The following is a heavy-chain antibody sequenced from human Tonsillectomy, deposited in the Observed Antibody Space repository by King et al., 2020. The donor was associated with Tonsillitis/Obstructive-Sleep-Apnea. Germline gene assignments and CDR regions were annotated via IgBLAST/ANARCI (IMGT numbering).Heavy chain of an antibody. J-gene: IGHJ6*03. CDR1: GGSISSYY. CDR3: ARRDRYYMDV. Sequence: QLQESGPGLVKPSETLSLTCTVSGGSISSYYWSWIRQSPGKGLEWIGYIYYSGSTNYNPSLKSRVTISVDASKNQFSLKLSSVTAADTAVYYCARRDRYYMDVWGKGTTVTVSS. V-gene: IGHV4-59*01. CDR2: IYYSGST.